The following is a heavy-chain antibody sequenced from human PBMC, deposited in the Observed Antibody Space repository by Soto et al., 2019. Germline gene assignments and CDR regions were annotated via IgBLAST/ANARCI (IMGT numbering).Heavy chain of an antibody. V-gene: IGHV4-31*03. CDR3: ASSVFP. CDR2: IYYSGFT. Sequence: QVQLQASGPGLVKPSQTLSLTCTFSGGSITSGGYYWSWIRQHPGKVLEWIGYIYYSGFTYYNPSLKRRFTIYVDTSKSQFSLKLSSVTAADTAVYYCASSVFPWGQGTLVTVSS. D-gene: IGHD6-19*01. J-gene: IGHJ5*02. CDR1: GGSITSGGYY.